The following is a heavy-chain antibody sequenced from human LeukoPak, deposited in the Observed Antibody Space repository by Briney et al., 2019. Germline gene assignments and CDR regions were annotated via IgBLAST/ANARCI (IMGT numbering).Heavy chain of an antibody. Sequence: GGSLRLSCAASGFTFSSYAMSWVRQAPGKGLEWVSAISGSGGSTYYADSVKGRFTISRDNSKNTLYLQMNSLKTEDTAVYYCTTAMRWEFSFAYWGQGTLVTVSS. CDR3: TTAMRWEFSFAY. CDR2: ISGSGGST. J-gene: IGHJ4*02. V-gene: IGHV3-23*01. CDR1: GFTFSSYA. D-gene: IGHD1-26*01.